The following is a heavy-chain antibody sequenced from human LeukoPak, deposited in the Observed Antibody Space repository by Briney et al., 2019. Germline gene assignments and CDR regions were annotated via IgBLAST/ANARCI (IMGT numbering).Heavy chain of an antibody. CDR2: ISAYNGNT. Sequence: ASVKVSCKASGYTFTSYGISWVRQAPGQGLEWKGWISAYNGNTNYAQKLQGRVTMTTDASTSTAYMELRSLRSDDTAVYYCARASAGDYVSEDGYWGQGTLVTVSS. D-gene: IGHD4-17*01. J-gene: IGHJ4*02. CDR3: ARASAGDYVSEDGY. CDR1: GYTFTSYG. V-gene: IGHV1-18*01.